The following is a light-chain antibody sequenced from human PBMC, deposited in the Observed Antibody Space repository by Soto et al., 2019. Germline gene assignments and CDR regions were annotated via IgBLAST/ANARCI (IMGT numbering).Light chain of an antibody. CDR1: TGAVTNGHY. Sequence: QTVVTQEPSLTVSPGGTVTLTCGSTTGAVTNGHYPYWFQQKPGQAPRTLIYDTNNRHSWTPARFSGSLLGGKAALTLSGAHPEDDADYYCLLSDVEPVVFGGGTKLTVL. J-gene: IGLJ3*02. CDR3: LLSDVEPVV. CDR2: DTN. V-gene: IGLV7-46*01.